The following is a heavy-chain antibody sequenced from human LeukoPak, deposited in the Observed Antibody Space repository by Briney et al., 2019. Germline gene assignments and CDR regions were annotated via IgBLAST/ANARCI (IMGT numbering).Heavy chain of an antibody. Sequence: PSETLSLTCTVSGGSISSYYWSWIRQPPGKGLEWIGYIYPSGSTNYNPSLKRRVTISVDTSKNQFSLRLSSVTAADTAVYYCARPRSSGWFGGFAYWGQGTLVTVSS. D-gene: IGHD6-19*01. CDR1: GGSISSYY. J-gene: IGHJ4*02. V-gene: IGHV4-4*09. CDR2: IYPSGST. CDR3: ARPRSSGWFGGFAY.